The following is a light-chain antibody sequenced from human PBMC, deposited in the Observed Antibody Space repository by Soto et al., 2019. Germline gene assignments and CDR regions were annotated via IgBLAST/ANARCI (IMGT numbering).Light chain of an antibody. J-gene: IGKJ2*01. CDR3: QQYGSSPLYT. V-gene: IGKV3-20*01. Sequence: EIVLTQSPGTLSLSPGERATLSCRASQSVSSSYLAWYQQKPGQAPRLLIYGASSRATGIPDRLSGSGSGTDFALTISRLEPHDFAVYYCQQYGSSPLYTFGQGTKLEIK. CDR1: QSVSSSY. CDR2: GAS.